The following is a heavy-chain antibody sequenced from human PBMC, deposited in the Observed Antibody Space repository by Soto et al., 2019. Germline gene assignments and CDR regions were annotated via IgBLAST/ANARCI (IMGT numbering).Heavy chain of an antibody. CDR3: ALTSSYAFAL. D-gene: IGHD3-16*01. Sequence: QVQLVQSGAEVKKPGASVNVSCKASGYSFAKYAIHWVRQAPGQGLEWMGWIDGGSGNTRFSQKFQGRVTISRDASANTAYLELTSMGSEDTAVDYCALTSSYAFALWGQGTMFSIFS. CDR2: IDGGSGNT. CDR1: GYSFAKYA. J-gene: IGHJ3*01. V-gene: IGHV1-3*01.